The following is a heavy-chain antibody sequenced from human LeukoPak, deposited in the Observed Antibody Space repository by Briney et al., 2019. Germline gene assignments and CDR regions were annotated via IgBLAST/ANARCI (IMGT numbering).Heavy chain of an antibody. D-gene: IGHD3-10*01. Sequence: SETLSLTCTVSGGSISSSSYYWGWIRQPPGKGLEWIGSIYYSGSTYYNPSLKSRVTISVDTSKNQFSLKLSSVTAADTAVYYCARGSGSYPEYNWFDPWGQGTLVTVSS. J-gene: IGHJ5*02. V-gene: IGHV4-39*07. CDR1: GGSISSSSYY. CDR2: IYYSGST. CDR3: ARGSGSYPEYNWFDP.